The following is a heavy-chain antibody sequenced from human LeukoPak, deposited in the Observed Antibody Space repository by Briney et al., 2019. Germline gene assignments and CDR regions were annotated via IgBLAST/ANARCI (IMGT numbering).Heavy chain of an antibody. CDR3: AKDLAASFDY. V-gene: IGHV3-30*18. CDR1: GFTFSSYG. Sequence: GGSLRLSCAASGFTFSSYGMHWVRQAPGKGLEWVAVISYDGSNKYYADSVKGRFTISRDNSKDTLYLQMNSLRAEDTAVYYCAKDLAASFDYWGQGTLVTVSS. D-gene: IGHD6-13*01. CDR2: ISYDGSNK. J-gene: IGHJ4*02.